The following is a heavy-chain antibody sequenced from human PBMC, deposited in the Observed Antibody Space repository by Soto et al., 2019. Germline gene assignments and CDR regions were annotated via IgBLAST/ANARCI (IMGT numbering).Heavy chain of an antibody. V-gene: IGHV3-33*01. D-gene: IGHD6-19*01. CDR1: GFTFSSYG. CDR2: IWYDGSNK. CDR3: ARDHRYSSGWYGLDHY. J-gene: IGHJ4*02. Sequence: QVQLVESGGGVVQPVRSLRLSCAASGFTFSSYGMHWVRQAPGKGLEWVAVIWYDGSNKYYADSVKGRFTISRDNSKNTLYLQMNSLRAEDTAVYYCARDHRYSSGWYGLDHYWGQGTLVTVSS.